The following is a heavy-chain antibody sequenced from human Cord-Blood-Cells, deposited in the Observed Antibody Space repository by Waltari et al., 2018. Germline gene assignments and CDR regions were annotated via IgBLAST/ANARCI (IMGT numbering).Heavy chain of an antibody. CDR1: VGSFSGYY. Sequence: QVQLQQWGAGLLKPSDTLSLTCAVYVGSFSGYYWSWILQPPGKGLEWIGEINHSGSTNYNPSLKSRVTISVDTSKNQFSLKLSSVTAADTAVYYCAVRMGDYWGQGTLVTVSS. D-gene: IGHD2-15*01. J-gene: IGHJ4*02. CDR3: AVRMGDY. CDR2: INHSGST. V-gene: IGHV4-34*01.